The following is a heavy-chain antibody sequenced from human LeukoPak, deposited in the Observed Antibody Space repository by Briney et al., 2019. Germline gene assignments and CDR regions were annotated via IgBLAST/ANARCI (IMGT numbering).Heavy chain of an antibody. CDR3: ATGWELRRPVFDY. Sequence: ASVKVSCKVSGYTLTELSMHWVRQAPGKGLEWMGGFDPEDGETIYARKFQGRVTMTEDTSTDTAYMELSSLRSEDTAVYYCATGWELRRPVFDYWGQGTLVTVSS. D-gene: IGHD1-26*01. CDR1: GYTLTELS. J-gene: IGHJ4*02. CDR2: FDPEDGET. V-gene: IGHV1-24*01.